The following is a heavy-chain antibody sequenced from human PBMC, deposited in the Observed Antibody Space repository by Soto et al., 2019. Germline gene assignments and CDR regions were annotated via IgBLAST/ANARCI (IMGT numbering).Heavy chain of an antibody. CDR1: GYTITSYG. J-gene: IGHJ4*02. CDR2: ISAYNGNT. D-gene: IGHD5-12*01. V-gene: IGHV1-18*01. Sequence: GASVKASCKSSGYTITSYGISWVRQAPGQGLEWMGWISAYNGNTNYAQKLQGRVTMTTDTSTSTAYMELRSLRSDDTAVYYCAKSGYSGYVAYFDYWGQGTLVTVSS. CDR3: AKSGYSGYVAYFDY.